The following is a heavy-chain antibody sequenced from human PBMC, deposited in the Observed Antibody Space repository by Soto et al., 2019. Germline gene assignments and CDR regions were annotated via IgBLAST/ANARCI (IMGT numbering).Heavy chain of an antibody. D-gene: IGHD5-18*01. J-gene: IGHJ3*02. CDR3: AKDIVRYGPI. Sequence: GGSLRLSGAASEFPFADYAMHWVRQAPGKGLEWVSGISWNSGSIGYADSVKGRFTISRNNAKNSLYLQMNSLRAEDTALYYCAKDIVRYGPIWGQGTMVTVSS. V-gene: IGHV3-9*01. CDR1: EFPFADYA. CDR2: ISWNSGSI.